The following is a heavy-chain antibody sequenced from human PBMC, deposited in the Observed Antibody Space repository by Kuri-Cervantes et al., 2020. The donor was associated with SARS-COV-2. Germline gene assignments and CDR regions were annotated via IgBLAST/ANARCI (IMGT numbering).Heavy chain of an antibody. CDR1: GFTFSSYG. J-gene: IGHJ4*02. CDR3: AKDRQNYGFWSGLDY. V-gene: IGHV3-30*18. CDR2: ISYDGSNK. Sequence: GESLKISCAASGFTFSSYGMHWVRQAPGKGLEWVAVISYDGSNKYCADSVKGRFTISRDNSKNTLYLQMNSLRAEDTAVYYCAKDRQNYGFWSGLDYWGQGTLVTVSS. D-gene: IGHD3-3*01.